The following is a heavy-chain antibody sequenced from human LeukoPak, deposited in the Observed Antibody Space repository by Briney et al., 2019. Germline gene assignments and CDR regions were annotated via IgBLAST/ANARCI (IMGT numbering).Heavy chain of an antibody. CDR3: AREYYDSSNAFDI. D-gene: IGHD3-22*01. J-gene: IGHJ3*02. CDR1: GGTFSSYA. CDR2: IIPIFGTA. Sequence: ASVKASCKASGGTFSSYAISWVRQAPGQGLEWMGGIIPIFGTANYAQKFQGRVTITADESTSTAYMELSSLRSEDTAVYYCAREYYDSSNAFDIWGQGTMVTVSS. V-gene: IGHV1-69*13.